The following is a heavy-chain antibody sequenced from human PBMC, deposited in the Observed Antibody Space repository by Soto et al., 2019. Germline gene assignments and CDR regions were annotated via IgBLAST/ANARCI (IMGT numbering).Heavy chain of an antibody. J-gene: IGHJ4*02. CDR1: GFTFSDYY. Sequence: QVQLVESGGGLVKPGGSLRLSCAASGFTFSDYYMSWIRQAPGKGLEWVSYISSSSSYTNYADSVKGRFTISRDNAKNSLYLQMNSLRAEDTAVYYCARGLKYYYDSSGYYWNIDYWGQGTLVTVSS. V-gene: IGHV3-11*06. CDR3: ARGLKYYYDSSGYYWNIDY. D-gene: IGHD3-22*01. CDR2: ISSSSSYT.